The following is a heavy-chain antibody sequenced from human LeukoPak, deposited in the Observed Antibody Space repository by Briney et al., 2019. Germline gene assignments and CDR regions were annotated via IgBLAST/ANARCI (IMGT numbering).Heavy chain of an antibody. D-gene: IGHD4-17*01. V-gene: IGHV3-66*01. Sequence: GSLRLSCVISGLTVSSTYMSWVRQAPGKGLEWVAAIYSGGTTNYADSVKGRFIVYRDSSKNTLYLQMNSLRAEDTAVYYCASKVTTGYWGQGTLVTVSS. J-gene: IGHJ4*02. CDR1: GLTVSSTY. CDR2: IYSGGTT. CDR3: ASKVTTGY.